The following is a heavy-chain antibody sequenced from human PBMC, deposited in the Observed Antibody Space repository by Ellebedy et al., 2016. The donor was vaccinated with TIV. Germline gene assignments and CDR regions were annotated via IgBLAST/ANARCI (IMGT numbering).Heavy chain of an antibody. D-gene: IGHD2/OR15-2a*01. Sequence: ASVKVSXKASGYTFTSYGISWVRQAPGQGLEWMGWISAYNGNTNYAQKLQGRVTMTTDTSTSTAYMELRSLRSDDTAVYYCASSFYDLYYYYGMDVWGQGTTVTVSS. CDR1: GYTFTSYG. CDR3: ASSFYDLYYYYGMDV. CDR2: ISAYNGNT. V-gene: IGHV1-18*01. J-gene: IGHJ6*02.